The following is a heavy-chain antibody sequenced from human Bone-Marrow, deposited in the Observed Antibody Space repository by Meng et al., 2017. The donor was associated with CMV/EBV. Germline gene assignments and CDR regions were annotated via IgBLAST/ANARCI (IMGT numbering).Heavy chain of an antibody. J-gene: IGHJ4*02. Sequence: SETLSLTCTVSGYSISSGYYWGWIRQPPGKGLEWIGSIYHSGSTYYNPSLKSRVTISIDKSKNHFSLRLSSVTAADTAVYYCSRGGGMYPFDYWGQGILVPVSS. CDR3: SRGGGMYPFDY. CDR2: IYHSGST. D-gene: IGHD3-16*01. V-gene: IGHV4-38-2*02. CDR1: GYSISSGYY.